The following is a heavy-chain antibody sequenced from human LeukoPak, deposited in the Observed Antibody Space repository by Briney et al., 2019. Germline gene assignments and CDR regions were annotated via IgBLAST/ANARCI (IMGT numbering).Heavy chain of an antibody. CDR3: ASGIAARRYYFDY. V-gene: IGHV3-30-3*01. CDR1: GFTFSSYA. CDR2: ISYDGSNK. D-gene: IGHD6-6*01. Sequence: GGSLRLSCAASGFTFSSYAMHWVRQAPGKGLEWVAVISYDGSNKYYADSVKGRFTISRDNAKNSLYLQMNSLRDEDTAVYYCASGIAARRYYFDYWSQGTLVTVSS. J-gene: IGHJ4*02.